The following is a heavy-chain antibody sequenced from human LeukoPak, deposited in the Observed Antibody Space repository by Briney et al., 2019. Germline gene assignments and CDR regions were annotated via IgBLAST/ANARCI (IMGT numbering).Heavy chain of an antibody. CDR1: GGSISSSSYY. J-gene: IGHJ3*02. V-gene: IGHV4-39*01. D-gene: IGHD2-8*01. CDR2: IYYSGST. Sequence: SETLSLTCTVSGGSISSSSYYWGWIRQPPGKGLEWIGSIYYSGSTYYNPSLKSRVTISVDTSKNQFSLKLSSVTAADTAVYYCARAQYCTNGVCYTRRDAFDIWGQGTMVTVSS. CDR3: ARAQYCTNGVCYTRRDAFDI.